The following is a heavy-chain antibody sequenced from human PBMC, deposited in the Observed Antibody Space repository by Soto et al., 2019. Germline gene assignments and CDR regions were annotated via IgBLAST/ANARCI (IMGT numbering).Heavy chain of an antibody. CDR2: ISSSGSTI. J-gene: IGHJ5*02. D-gene: IGHD3-10*01. CDR3: ARDLNYGSGSYYNTGRNWFDP. CDR1: GFTFSSYE. V-gene: IGHV3-48*03. Sequence: EVQLVESGGGLVQPGGSLRLSCAASGFTFSSYEMNWVRQAPGKWLEWVSYISSSGSTIYYADSVKVRFTISRDNAKISLYLQMNSLRAEDTAVYYCARDLNYGSGSYYNTGRNWFDPWGQGTLVTVSS.